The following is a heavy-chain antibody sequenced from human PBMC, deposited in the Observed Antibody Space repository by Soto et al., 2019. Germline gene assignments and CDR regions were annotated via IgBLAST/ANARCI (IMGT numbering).Heavy chain of an antibody. CDR3: AKGIAARPEGYGMDV. CDR1: GFTFSSYA. CDR2: ISGSGGGT. J-gene: IGHJ6*02. V-gene: IGHV3-23*01. Sequence: GGSLRLSCAASGFTFSSYAMSWVRQAPGKGLEWVSAISGSGGGTYYADSVKGRFTISRDNSKNTLYLQMNSLRAEDTAVYYCAKGIAARPEGYGMDVWGQGTTVTVSS. D-gene: IGHD6-6*01.